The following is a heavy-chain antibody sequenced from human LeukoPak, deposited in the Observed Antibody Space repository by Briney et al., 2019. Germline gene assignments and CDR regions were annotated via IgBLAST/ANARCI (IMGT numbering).Heavy chain of an antibody. CDR2: IYYSGNS. Sequence: SETLSLTCTVSGGSIRSSSYYWGWIRQPPGKGLEWIGNIYYSGNSYYNPSLKSRVTISVDTSKNQFSLKLSSVTAADTAVYYCARRPTTLAFDYWGQGTLVTVSS. V-gene: IGHV4-39*07. D-gene: IGHD5-12*01. CDR3: ARRPTTLAFDY. CDR1: GGSIRSSSYY. J-gene: IGHJ4*02.